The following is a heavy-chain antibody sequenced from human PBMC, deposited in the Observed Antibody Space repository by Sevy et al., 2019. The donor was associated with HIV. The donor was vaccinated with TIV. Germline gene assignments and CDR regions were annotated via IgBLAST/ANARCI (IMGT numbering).Heavy chain of an antibody. CDR3: AREGSPYDTYYYYYGMDV. D-gene: IGHD5-12*01. J-gene: IGHJ6*02. V-gene: IGHV3-7*01. CDR1: GFTFNSYW. CDR2: IKQDGSEK. Sequence: GGSLRLSCAASGFTFNSYWMSWVRQAPGKGLEWAANIKQDGSEKYYVDSVKGRFTISRDNSQNSLFLQMNTLRAEDTAVYYCAREGSPYDTYYYYYGMDVWGQGTTVTVSS.